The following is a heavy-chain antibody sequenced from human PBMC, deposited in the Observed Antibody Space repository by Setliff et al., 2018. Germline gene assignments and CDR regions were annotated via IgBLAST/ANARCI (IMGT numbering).Heavy chain of an antibody. CDR3: ARGGYGYGYGTPKTFDY. CDR1: GFTFSSYA. V-gene: IGHV3-30*04. J-gene: IGHJ4*02. CDR2: ISYDGSNK. D-gene: IGHD5-18*01. Sequence: GGSLRLSCAASGFTFSSYAMHWVRQAPGKGLEWVAVISYDGSNKYYADSVKGRFTISRDNSKNTLYLQMNSLRAEDTAVYYCARGGYGYGYGTPKTFDYWGQGTLVTVSS.